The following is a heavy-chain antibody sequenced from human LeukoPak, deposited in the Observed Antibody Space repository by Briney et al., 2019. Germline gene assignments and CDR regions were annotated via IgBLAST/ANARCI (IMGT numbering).Heavy chain of an antibody. J-gene: IGHJ4*02. CDR2: IFSNDEE. CDR3: ARIQLDTFEY. CDR1: GCSRSNARMG. V-gene: IGHV2-26*01. Sequence: AGPLLFKPTETHTLTGTVSGCSRSNARMGVSWIRQPPGKALEWLAHIFSNDEESYSTSLQSSLTISKDPYKSQVVLTMPNMDPVDPATYYCARIQLDTFEYWGQGTLVSVSS. D-gene: IGHD3-22*01.